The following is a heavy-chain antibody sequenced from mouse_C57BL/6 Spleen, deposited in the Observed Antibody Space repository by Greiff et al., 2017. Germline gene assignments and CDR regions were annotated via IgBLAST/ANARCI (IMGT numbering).Heavy chain of an antibody. Sequence: QVQLQQPGAELVKPGASVKLSCKASGYTFTSYWMQWVKQRPGQGLEWIGEIDPSDSYTNYNQKFKGKATLTVDTTSSTAYMQLSSLTSEDSAVYYCASYYYGSSPWAMDYWGQGTSVTVSS. V-gene: IGHV1-50*01. D-gene: IGHD1-1*01. J-gene: IGHJ4*01. CDR2: IDPSDSYT. CDR3: ASYYYGSSPWAMDY. CDR1: GYTFTSYW.